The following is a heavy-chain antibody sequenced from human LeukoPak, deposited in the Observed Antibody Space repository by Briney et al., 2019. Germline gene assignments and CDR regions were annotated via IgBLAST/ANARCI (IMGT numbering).Heavy chain of an antibody. CDR2: IYYTGST. Sequence: PSETLSLTCTVSGGSISSYYWSWIRQPPGKGLEWIGYIYYTGSTSYNPSLKSRVTISVDTSKNQFSLKLSSVTAADTAVYYCATAPRYSYGVIRWFDPWGQGTLVTVSS. J-gene: IGHJ5*02. CDR3: ATAPRYSYGVIRWFDP. D-gene: IGHD5-18*01. V-gene: IGHV4-59*01. CDR1: GGSISSYY.